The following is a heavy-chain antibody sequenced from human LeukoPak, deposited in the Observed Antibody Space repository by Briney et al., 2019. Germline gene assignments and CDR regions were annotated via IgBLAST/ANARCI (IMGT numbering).Heavy chain of an antibody. CDR3: ARKPTTSDAFDM. J-gene: IGHJ3*02. V-gene: IGHV4-4*07. Sequence: SETLSLTCTVSGGSISSYYWSWIRQPAGTALEWIGRIYTSGTITYNPSLKSRATISVDKSKGQFSLKLSSVTAADTAIYYCARKPTTSDAFDMWGQGTMVTVSS. CDR2: IYTSGTI. D-gene: IGHD1-26*01. CDR1: GGSISSYY.